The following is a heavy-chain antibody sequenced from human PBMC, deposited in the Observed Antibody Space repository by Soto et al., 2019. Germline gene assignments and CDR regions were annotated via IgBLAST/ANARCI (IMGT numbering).Heavy chain of an antibody. D-gene: IGHD3-3*01. J-gene: IGHJ4*02. Sequence: ASVKVACKASGYTFTSYAMRWVRQAPGQRLEWMGWINAGNGNTKYSQKFQGRVTITRDTSASTAYMELSSLRSEDTAVYYCARGLHDFWSGYYHPSQTFDYWGQGTLVTVSS. V-gene: IGHV1-3*01. CDR3: ARGLHDFWSGYYHPSQTFDY. CDR1: GYTFTSYA. CDR2: INAGNGNT.